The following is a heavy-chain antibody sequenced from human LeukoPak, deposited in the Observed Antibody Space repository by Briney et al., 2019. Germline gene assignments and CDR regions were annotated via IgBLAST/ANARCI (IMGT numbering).Heavy chain of an antibody. D-gene: IGHD6-13*01. CDR2: ISSSSNYI. J-gene: IGHJ4*02. CDR3: ARPLSSNSYPGFDY. Sequence: GRSLRLSCAASGFTFSSYSMNWVRQAPGKGLEWVSSISSSSNYIYYADSVKGRFTISRDNAKNSLYLQMNSLRAEDTAVYYCARPLSSNSYPGFDYWGQGTLVTVSS. CDR1: GFTFSSYS. V-gene: IGHV3-21*01.